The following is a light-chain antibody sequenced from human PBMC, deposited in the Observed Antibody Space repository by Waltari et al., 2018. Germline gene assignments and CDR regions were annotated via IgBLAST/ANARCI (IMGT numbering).Light chain of an antibody. Sequence: DIQMTQSPSSVSAFLGDRVTIICRAIQDIKTYLAGYQHKPGRAPKLRIFGASGLQTGAPSRFSGSGSGTYFTLTISGLQPEDLATNNVQHAATFPLTFGGGRKVEIK. CDR1: QDIKTY. J-gene: IGKJ4*01. CDR2: GAS. CDR3: QHAATFPLT. V-gene: IGKV1-12*01.